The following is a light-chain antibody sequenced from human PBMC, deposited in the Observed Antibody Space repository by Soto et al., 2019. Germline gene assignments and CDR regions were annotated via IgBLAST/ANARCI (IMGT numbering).Light chain of an antibody. Sequence: QSALTQPPSASGSPGQSVTISCTGTSSDVGGYNYVSWYQQHPGKAPKLMIYEVNKRPSGVPDRFSGSKSGNTASLTVSGLKAEDEADYYCSSYTGSNSVVFGGGTKLTVL. J-gene: IGLJ2*01. V-gene: IGLV2-8*01. CDR3: SSYTGSNSVV. CDR1: SSDVGGYNY. CDR2: EVN.